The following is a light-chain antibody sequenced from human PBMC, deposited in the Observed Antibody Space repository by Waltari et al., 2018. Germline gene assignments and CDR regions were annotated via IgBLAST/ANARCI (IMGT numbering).Light chain of an antibody. CDR1: QSLLYSNGYNY. CDR3: MQALQTPLT. J-gene: IGKJ4*01. CDR2: LGS. V-gene: IGKV2-28*01. Sequence: DIVMTQSPVSLPVTPGEPASISCRSSQSLLYSNGYNYLDWYLQKPGQSPQLLIYLGSNRASGVPDRFSGSVSGTDFTLKISRVEAEDVGVYYCMQALQTPLTFGGGTKVEIK.